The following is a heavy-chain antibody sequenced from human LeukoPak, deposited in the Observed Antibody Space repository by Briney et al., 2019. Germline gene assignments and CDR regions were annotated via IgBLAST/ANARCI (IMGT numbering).Heavy chain of an antibody. J-gene: IGHJ5*02. CDR3: ARMDHFWSGYSGNWFDP. CDR1: GYTFTSYG. CDR2: ISAYNGNT. D-gene: IGHD3-3*02. Sequence: ASVKVSCKASGYTFTSYGISWVRQAPGQGLEWMGWISAYNGNTNYAQKLQGRATMTTDTSTSTAYMELRSLRSDDTAVYYCARMDHFWSGYSGNWFDPWGQGTLVTVSS. V-gene: IGHV1-18*01.